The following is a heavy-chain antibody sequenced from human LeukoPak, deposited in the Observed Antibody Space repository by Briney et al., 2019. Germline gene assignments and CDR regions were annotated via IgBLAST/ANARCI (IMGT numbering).Heavy chain of an antibody. V-gene: IGHV4-39*01. Sequence: KPSETLSLTCTVSGGSISSSSYYWGWIRQPPGKGLEWIGSIYYSGSTYYNPSLKSRVTISVDTSKNQFSLKLSSVTAADTAVYYCARGPGSFPPQNAFDIWGQGTMVTVSS. CDR1: GGSISSSSYY. CDR2: IYYSGST. D-gene: IGHD6-13*01. CDR3: ARGPGSFPPQNAFDI. J-gene: IGHJ3*02.